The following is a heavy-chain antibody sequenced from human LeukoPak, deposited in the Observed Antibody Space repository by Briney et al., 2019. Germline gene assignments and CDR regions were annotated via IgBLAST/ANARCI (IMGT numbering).Heavy chain of an antibody. CDR1: GFTFSDYY. V-gene: IGHV3-11*04. Sequence: KPGGSVRLSCAATGFTFSDYYMSWLRPAPGKGLEWISYISSSGSADYYADSVQGRFTVSRDNAKSSLYLQMNSLRAEDTAVYYCARTQKYYDLWSGMNWGQGTLVTVSS. CDR2: ISSSGSAD. CDR3: ARTQKYYDLWSGMN. J-gene: IGHJ4*02. D-gene: IGHD3-3*01.